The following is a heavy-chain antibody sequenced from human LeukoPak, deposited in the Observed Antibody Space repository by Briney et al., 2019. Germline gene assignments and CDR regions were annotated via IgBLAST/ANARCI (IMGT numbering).Heavy chain of an antibody. V-gene: IGHV3-30*02. D-gene: IGHD1-26*01. J-gene: IGHJ4*02. CDR2: IRYDGSNK. CDR3: ARANRWACELDY. Sequence: GGSLRLSCAASGFTFSTYDMHWVRQAPGKGLEWVAFIRYDGSNKYYADSGKGRFTISRDNSKNTLYLQMNSLRAEDTAVYYCARANRWACELDYWGQGTLVTVSS. CDR1: GFTFSTYD.